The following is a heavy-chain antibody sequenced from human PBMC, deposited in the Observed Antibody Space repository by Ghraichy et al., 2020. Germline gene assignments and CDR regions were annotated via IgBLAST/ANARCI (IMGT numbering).Heavy chain of an antibody. V-gene: IGHV3-23*01. CDR2: ISGSGGST. CDR3: AKPRAAVDYYDSSGYYWSYDWYFDL. D-gene: IGHD3-22*01. J-gene: IGHJ2*01. CDR1: GFTFSSYA. Sequence: GGSLRLSCAASGFTFSSYAMSWVRQAPGKGLEWVSAISGSGGSTYYADSVKGRFTISRDNSKNTLYLQMNSLRAEDTAVYYCAKPRAAVDYYDSSGYYWSYDWYFDLWGRGTLVTVSS.